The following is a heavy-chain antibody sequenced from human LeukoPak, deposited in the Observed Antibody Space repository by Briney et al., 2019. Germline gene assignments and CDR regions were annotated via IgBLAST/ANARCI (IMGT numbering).Heavy chain of an antibody. CDR3: AREDYYDSIY. V-gene: IGHV4-59*01. J-gene: IGHJ4*02. CDR1: GGSINNYY. CDR2: IYYSGST. D-gene: IGHD3-22*01. Sequence: SETLSLTCTVSGGSINNYYWSWIRQPPGKGLEWIGYIYYSGSTNYNPSLKNRVTISVDTSKNQFSLKLSSVTAADTAVYYCAREDYYDSIYRGQGTLVTVSS.